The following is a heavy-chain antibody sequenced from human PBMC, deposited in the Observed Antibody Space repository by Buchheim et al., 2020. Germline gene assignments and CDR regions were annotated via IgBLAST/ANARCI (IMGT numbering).Heavy chain of an antibody. V-gene: IGHV4-61*02. CDR1: GGSISSGSYY. Sequence: QVQLQESGPGLVKPSQTLSLTCTVSGGSISSGSYYWSWIRQPAGKGLEWIGRIYTSGSTNYNPSPKSRVPISVTTSKNQFSLKLSSVTAADTAVYYCAREPDYYGSGSCFDYWGQGTL. CDR3: AREPDYYGSGSCFDY. J-gene: IGHJ4*02. CDR2: IYTSGST. D-gene: IGHD3-10*01.